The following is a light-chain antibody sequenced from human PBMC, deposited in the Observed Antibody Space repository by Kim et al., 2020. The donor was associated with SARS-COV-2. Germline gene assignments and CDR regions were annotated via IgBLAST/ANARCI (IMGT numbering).Light chain of an antibody. V-gene: IGKV1-8*01. CDR1: QAISSY. Sequence: SASTGDRVTITCRASQAISSYLAWYQQKPGKAPQLLIYAASTLQSGVPSRFSGSGSGTDFTLTISCLQSEDFASYYCQQYYSYPYTFGQGTKLEIK. J-gene: IGKJ2*01. CDR3: QQYYSYPYT. CDR2: AAS.